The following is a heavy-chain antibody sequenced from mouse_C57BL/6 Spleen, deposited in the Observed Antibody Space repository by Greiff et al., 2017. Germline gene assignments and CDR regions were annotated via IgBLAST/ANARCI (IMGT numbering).Heavy chain of an antibody. CDR1: GYTFTSYW. Sequence: VQLQQPGAELVMPGASVKLSCKASGYTFTSYWMHWVKQRPGQGLEWIGEIDPSDSYTNYNQKFKGKSTLTVDKSSSTAYMQLSSLTSEDSAVYYCARGIDYYGSSYAWFSYWGPGTLVTVSA. D-gene: IGHD1-1*01. CDR3: ARGIDYYGSSYAWFSY. V-gene: IGHV1-69*01. CDR2: IDPSDSYT. J-gene: IGHJ3*01.